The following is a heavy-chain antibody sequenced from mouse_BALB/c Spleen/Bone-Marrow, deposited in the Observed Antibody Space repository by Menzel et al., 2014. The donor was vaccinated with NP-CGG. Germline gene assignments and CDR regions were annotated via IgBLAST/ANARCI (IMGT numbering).Heavy chain of an antibody. Sequence: EVMLVESGGGLVKPGGSLKLSCAASGFAFSSYDMSWVRQTPEKRLEWVAYISSGGGSTYYPDTVKGRFTISRDNAKNTLYLQMSSLKSEDTAMYYCARQGAYYGNYKCFDVWGAGTTVTVSS. D-gene: IGHD2-10*01. CDR3: ARQGAYYGNYKCFDV. CDR1: GFAFSSYD. CDR2: ISSGGGST. J-gene: IGHJ1*01. V-gene: IGHV5-12-1*01.